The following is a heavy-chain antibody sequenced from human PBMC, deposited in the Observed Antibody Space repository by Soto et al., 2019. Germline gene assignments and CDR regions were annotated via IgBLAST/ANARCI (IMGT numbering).Heavy chain of an antibody. Sequence: QVQLVQSGAEVEKPGASVKVSCKASGYTFTSYGISWVRQAPGQGLEWMGWISAYNGNTNYAQKVQGRVTMTTDTSTSTAYMELRSLRSDDTAVYYCAREFEGYCSGGSCYEQGYGMDVWGQGTTVTVSS. CDR1: GYTFTSYG. CDR3: AREFEGYCSGGSCYEQGYGMDV. CDR2: ISAYNGNT. D-gene: IGHD2-15*01. J-gene: IGHJ6*02. V-gene: IGHV1-18*04.